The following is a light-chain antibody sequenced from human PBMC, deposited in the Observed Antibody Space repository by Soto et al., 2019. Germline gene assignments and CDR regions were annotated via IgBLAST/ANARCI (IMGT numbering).Light chain of an antibody. CDR2: AAS. Sequence: DIQMTRSPSSLSASVGERVTITCGASQSISSYLNWYQQKPGKAPKLLICAASSLQSGVPSRFSGSGSGTDFTLTISSLQPEDFVTYYCQQSYSTPITFGQGTRLEIK. V-gene: IGKV1-39*01. CDR3: QQSYSTPIT. CDR1: QSISSY. J-gene: IGKJ5*01.